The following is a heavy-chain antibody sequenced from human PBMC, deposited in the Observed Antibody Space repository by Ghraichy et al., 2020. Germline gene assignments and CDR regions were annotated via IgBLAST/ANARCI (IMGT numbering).Heavy chain of an antibody. J-gene: IGHJ4*02. V-gene: IGHV3-74*01. CDR3: ARDGTLVRGTVDY. Sequence: ETLSLTCAASGFTFSSYWMHWVHQAPGKGLVWVSRINSDGSSTSYADSVKGRFTISRDNAKNTLYLQMNSLRAEDTAVYYCARDGTLVRGTVDYWGQGTLVTVSS. CDR2: INSDGSST. CDR1: GFTFSSYW. D-gene: IGHD3-10*01.